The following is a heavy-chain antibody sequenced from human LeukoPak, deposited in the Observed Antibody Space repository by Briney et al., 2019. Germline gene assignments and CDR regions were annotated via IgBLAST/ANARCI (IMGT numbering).Heavy chain of an antibody. D-gene: IGHD6-13*01. V-gene: IGHV3-21*04. CDR3: ARDIAAAGYLPPPYYMDV. CDR2: IGASGSHT. J-gene: IGHJ6*03. Sequence: GGSLRLSCAASGFTFSIHGMNWVRQAPGKGLEWVSGIGASGSHTYFADSVKGRFTISRDNAKNSLYLQMNSLRAEDTALYYCARDIAAAGYLPPPYYMDVWGKGTTVTVSS. CDR1: GFTFSIHG.